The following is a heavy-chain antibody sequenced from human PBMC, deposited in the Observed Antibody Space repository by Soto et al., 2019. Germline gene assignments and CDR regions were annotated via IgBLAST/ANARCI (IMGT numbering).Heavy chain of an antibody. J-gene: IGHJ3*02. CDR2: TYYRSKWYN. D-gene: IGHD3-3*01. Sequence: QVQLQQSGPGLVKPSQTLSLTCAISGDSVSSNSVAWNLIRQSPSRGLVWLGRTYYRSKWYNDYGVTVKGRITINPDTSKNHFSLQLNSLTPEDTAVYYCARGRFNAFGIWGQGTMVTVSS. CDR1: GDSVSSNSVA. CDR3: ARGRFNAFGI. V-gene: IGHV6-1*01.